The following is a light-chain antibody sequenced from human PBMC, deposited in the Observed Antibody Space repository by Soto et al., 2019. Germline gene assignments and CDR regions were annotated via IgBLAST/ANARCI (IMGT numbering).Light chain of an antibody. CDR2: WGS. J-gene: IGKJ5*01. V-gene: IGKV2-28*01. CDR1: QSLLHSNGYNY. Sequence: DIVMTQSPLSLPVTAGEPASVSCRSSQSLLHSNGYNYLDWYLQKPGQSPQLLIYWGSNRASGVPDRFSGSGSGTDFTLTITRLEPDDSAVYYCQQHGISHITFGQGTRLEIK. CDR3: QQHGISHIT.